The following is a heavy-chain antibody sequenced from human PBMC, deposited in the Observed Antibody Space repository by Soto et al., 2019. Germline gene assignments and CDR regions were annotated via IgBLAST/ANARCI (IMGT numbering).Heavy chain of an antibody. J-gene: IGHJ5*01. CDR1: GGSISSYY. CDR3: ARLGGFYQSLDS. CDR2: IYYTGTT. D-gene: IGHD3-22*01. V-gene: IGHV4-59*08. Sequence: SETLSLTCTVSGGSISSYYWSWIRQPPGKGLEWIGYIYYTGTTTYNPSIKSRVTISVDSSKNQFSLSLTSVSAADTAVYYCARLGGFYQSLDSWGQGTLVTVS.